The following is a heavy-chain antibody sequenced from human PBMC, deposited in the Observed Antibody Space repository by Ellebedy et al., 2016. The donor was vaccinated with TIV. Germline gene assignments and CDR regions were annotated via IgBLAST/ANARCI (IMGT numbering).Heavy chain of an antibody. V-gene: IGHV4-39*07. D-gene: IGHD6-13*01. CDR3: ARLSSRIAAAA. CDR2: NYYSGTT. J-gene: IGHJ5*02. CDR1: GGSISSTNSY. Sequence: SETLSLTCTVSGGSISSTNSYRVWIRQPPGKGLGWIGSNYYSGTTNYNPSLKSRVTISADTSKNQFSLKLSSVTAADTAVYYCARLSSRIAAAAWGQGVLVTVTS.